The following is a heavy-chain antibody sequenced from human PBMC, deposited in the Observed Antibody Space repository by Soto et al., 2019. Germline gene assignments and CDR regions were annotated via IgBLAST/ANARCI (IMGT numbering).Heavy chain of an antibody. J-gene: IGHJ3*02. CDR3: ASLSGADVAFDI. V-gene: IGHV1-69*02. CDR2: IIPILRIA. D-gene: IGHD6-19*01. CDR1: GGTFRSYT. Sequence: QAQLVHSGDEVKKPGSSVKVSCRAYGGTFRSYTISWVRQASGQGLESMGRIIPILRIANYAQKFQGRVTNTADKSTSTAYMELSSLRSEGTAVYYCASLSGADVAFDIWGQGTMVTVSS.